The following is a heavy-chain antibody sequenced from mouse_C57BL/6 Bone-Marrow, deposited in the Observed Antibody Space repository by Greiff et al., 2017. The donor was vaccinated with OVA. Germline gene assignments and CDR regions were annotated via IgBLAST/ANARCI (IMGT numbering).Heavy chain of an antibody. CDR2: ISDGGSYT. CDR1: GFTFSSYA. D-gene: IGHD3-3*01. J-gene: IGHJ2*01. Sequence: EVKVEESGGGLVKPGGSLKLSCAASGFTFSSYAMSWVRQTPEKRLEWVATISDGGSYTYYPDNVKGRFTISRDNAKNNLYLQMSHLKSEDTAMYYCARGGLLDYWGQGTTLTVSS. V-gene: IGHV5-4*03. CDR3: ARGGLLDY.